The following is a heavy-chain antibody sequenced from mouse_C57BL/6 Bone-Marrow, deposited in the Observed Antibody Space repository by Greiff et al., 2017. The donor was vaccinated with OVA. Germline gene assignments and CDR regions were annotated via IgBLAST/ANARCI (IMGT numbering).Heavy chain of an antibody. Sequence: QVQLQQSGAELMKPGASVKLSCKATGYTFTGYWIEWVKQRPGHGLEWIGEILPGSGSTNYNEKFKGKATFTADTSSNTAYMQLSSLTTEDSAIYYCASGFFYYYGSSLYWYFDVWGTGTTVTVSS. D-gene: IGHD1-1*01. CDR3: ASGFFYYYGSSLYWYFDV. J-gene: IGHJ1*03. CDR2: ILPGSGST. V-gene: IGHV1-9*01. CDR1: GYTFTGYW.